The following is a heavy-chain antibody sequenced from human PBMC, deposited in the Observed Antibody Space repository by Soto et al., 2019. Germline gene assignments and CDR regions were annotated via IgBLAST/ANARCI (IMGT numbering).Heavy chain of an antibody. CDR3: AGGRIVVVGSSAYNGMDV. V-gene: IGHV1-69*01. CDR1: GGTPSNSA. D-gene: IGHD3-22*01. CDR2: IIPVFGLV. Sequence: QVHLLLQSGAEVKKPGTSVKVSCKASGGTPSNSAISWVRQAPGQGLEWMGGIIPVFGLVKYAQNFQGRVTITADESTNTAYVELSSLRPEDTAAYYCAGGRIVVVGSSAYNGMDVWGQGTTVTVSS. J-gene: IGHJ6*02.